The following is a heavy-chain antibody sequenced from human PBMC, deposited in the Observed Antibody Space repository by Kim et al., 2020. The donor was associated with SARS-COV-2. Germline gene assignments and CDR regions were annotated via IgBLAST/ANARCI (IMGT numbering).Heavy chain of an antibody. J-gene: IGHJ5*02. D-gene: IGHD6-13*01. Sequence: GGSLRLSCAASGFTFSNAWMSWVRQAPGKGLEWVGRIKSKTDGGTTDYAAPVKGRFTISRDDSKNTLYLQMNSLKTEDTAVYYCTIGGYSSSWYEGANWFDPWGQGTLVTVSS. CDR1: GFTFSNAW. CDR2: IKSKTDGGTT. CDR3: TIGGYSSSWYEGANWFDP. V-gene: IGHV3-15*01.